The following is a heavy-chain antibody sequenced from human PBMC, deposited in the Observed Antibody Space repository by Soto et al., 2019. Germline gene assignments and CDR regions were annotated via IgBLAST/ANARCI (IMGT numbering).Heavy chain of an antibody. J-gene: IGHJ6*03. V-gene: IGHV4-59*08. D-gene: IGHD2-21*02. Sequence: SETLSLTCTVSGGSISSYYWSWIRQPPGKGLEWIGYIYYSGSTNYNPSLKSRVTISVDTSKNQFSLKLSSVTAADTAVYYCARLVTVYYMDVWGKGTTVTVSS. CDR1: GGSISSYY. CDR3: ARLVTVYYMDV. CDR2: IYYSGST.